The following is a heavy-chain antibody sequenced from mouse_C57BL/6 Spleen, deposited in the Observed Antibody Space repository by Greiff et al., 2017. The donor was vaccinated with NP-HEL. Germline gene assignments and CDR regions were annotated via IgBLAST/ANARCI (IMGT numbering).Heavy chain of an antibody. CDR3: ARDDGYPAWFAY. Sequence: VQLQQSGPELVKPGASVKISCKASGYSFTGYYMHWVKQSSEKSLEWIGEINPSTGGTSYNQKLKGKATLTVDKSSSTAYMQLKSLTSEDSAVYYCARDDGYPAWFAYWGQGTLVTVSA. CDR1: GYSFTGYY. CDR2: INPSTGGT. V-gene: IGHV1-43*01. J-gene: IGHJ3*01. D-gene: IGHD2-3*01.